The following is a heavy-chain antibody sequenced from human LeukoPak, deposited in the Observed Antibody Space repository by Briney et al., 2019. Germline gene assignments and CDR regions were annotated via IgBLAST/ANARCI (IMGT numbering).Heavy chain of an antibody. J-gene: IGHJ5*02. Sequence: GGSLRLSCAASGFTFSSYSMNWVRQAPGKGLEWVSSISSSSSYTYYADSVKGRFTISRDNAKNSLYLQMNSLRAEDTAVYYCAREGVSRGTWGQGTLVTVSS. V-gene: IGHV3-21*01. D-gene: IGHD3-10*01. CDR1: GFTFSSYS. CDR3: AREGVSRGT. CDR2: ISSSSSYT.